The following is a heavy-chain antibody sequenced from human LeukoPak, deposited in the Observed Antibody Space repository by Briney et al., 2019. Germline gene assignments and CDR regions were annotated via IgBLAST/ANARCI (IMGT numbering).Heavy chain of an antibody. CDR2: MNPNSGNT. CDR3: ARGPYYDYVWGSYRYSDY. J-gene: IGHJ4*02. D-gene: IGHD3-16*02. Sequence: ASVKVSCKASGYTFTSYDINWVRQATGQGLEWMGWMNPNSGNTGYAQKFQGRVTMTRYTSISTAYMELSSLRSEDTAVYYCARGPYYDYVWGSYRYSDYWGQGTLVTVSS. V-gene: IGHV1-8*01. CDR1: GYTFTSYD.